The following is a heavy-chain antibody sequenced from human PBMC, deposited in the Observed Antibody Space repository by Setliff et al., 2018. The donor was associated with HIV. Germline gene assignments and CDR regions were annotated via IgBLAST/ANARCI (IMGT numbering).Heavy chain of an antibody. V-gene: IGHV4-61*09. Sequence: SETLSLTCSVSGDSINTGSNYWNWIRQPAGKGLEWIGHIYPSGTTNYNPSLQSRVTVSVDTSKPQFSLKMNSVTAADTAVYYCAITIVGVTTEMYWGQGTLVTVSS. J-gene: IGHJ4*02. CDR1: GDSINTGSNY. CDR2: IYPSGTT. D-gene: IGHD2-21*02. CDR3: AITIVGVTTEMY.